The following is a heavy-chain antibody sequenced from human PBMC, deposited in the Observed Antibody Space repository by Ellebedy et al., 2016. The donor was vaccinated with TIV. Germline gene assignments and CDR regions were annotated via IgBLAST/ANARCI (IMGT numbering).Heavy chain of an antibody. V-gene: IGHV3-9*01. CDR3: VKEGGMRYFQD. D-gene: IGHD2-15*01. Sequence: GGSLRLXXVASGFDFDDFAMHWVRQAPGKGLEWVSGFTWNSVYIAYADSVKGRFTISRDNAKNSLYLQMNSLRAEDTALYYCVKEGGMRYFQDWGQGTLVAVSS. CDR2: FTWNSVYI. CDR1: GFDFDDFA. J-gene: IGHJ1*01.